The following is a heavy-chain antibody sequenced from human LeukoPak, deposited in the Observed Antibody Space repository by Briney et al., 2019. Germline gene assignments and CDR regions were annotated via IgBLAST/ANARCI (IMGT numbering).Heavy chain of an antibody. J-gene: IGHJ4*02. Sequence: SETLSLTCTVSGGSISSGSYYWSWIRQPAGKGLEWIGRIYTSGSTNYNPSLKSRVTISVDTSKNQFSLNLSSVTAADTAVYYCATTPREYSSTWYYFDYWGQGILVTVSS. CDR3: ATTPREYSSTWYYFDY. V-gene: IGHV4-61*02. CDR1: GGSISSGSYY. CDR2: IYTSGST. D-gene: IGHD6-13*01.